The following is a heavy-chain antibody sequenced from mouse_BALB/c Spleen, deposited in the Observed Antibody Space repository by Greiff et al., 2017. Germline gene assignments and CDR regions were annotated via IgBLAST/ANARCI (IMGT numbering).Heavy chain of an antibody. V-gene: IGHV5-9-3*01. CDR2: ISSGGSYT. J-gene: IGHJ4*01. CDR1: GFTFSSYA. CDR3: ARHDYRSDYYAMDY. D-gene: IGHD2-14*01. Sequence: EVKLMESGGGLVKPGGSLKLSCAASGFTFSSYAMSWVRQTPEKRLEWVATISSGGSYTYYPDSVKGRFTISRDNAKNTLYLQMSSLRSEDTAMYYCARHDYRSDYYAMDYWGQGTSVTVSS.